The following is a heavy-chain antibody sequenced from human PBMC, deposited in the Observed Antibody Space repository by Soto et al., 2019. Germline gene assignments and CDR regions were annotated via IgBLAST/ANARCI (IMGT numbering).Heavy chain of an antibody. CDR3: AHYSSSWEINDAFDI. CDR2: IYWNDDK. J-gene: IGHJ3*02. D-gene: IGHD6-13*01. Sequence: GSGPTLVNPTRTVTLTCPFSGFSLSTSGVGVGWIRQPPGKALEWLALIYWNDDKRYSPSLKSRLTITKDTSKNQVVLTMTNMDPVDTATYYCAHYSSSWEINDAFDIWGQGTMVTVSS. CDR1: GFSLSTSGVG. V-gene: IGHV2-5*01.